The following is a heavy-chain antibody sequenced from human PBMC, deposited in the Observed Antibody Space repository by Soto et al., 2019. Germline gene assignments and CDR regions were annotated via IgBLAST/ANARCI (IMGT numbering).Heavy chain of an antibody. Sequence: GESLKISCKGSGYSFTSYWISWVRQMPGKGLEWMGRIDPSDSYTNYSPSFQGHVTISADKSISTAYLQWSSLKASDIAMYYCASNSGSYSQAFDYWGQGTPVTVSS. CDR3: ASNSGSYSQAFDY. J-gene: IGHJ4*02. CDR2: IDPSDSYT. D-gene: IGHD1-26*01. V-gene: IGHV5-10-1*01. CDR1: GYSFTSYW.